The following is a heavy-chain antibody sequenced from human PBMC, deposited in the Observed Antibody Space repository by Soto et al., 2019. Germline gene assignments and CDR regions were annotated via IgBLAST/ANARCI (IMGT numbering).Heavy chain of an antibody. CDR3: AGDRYGSGSYSH. CDR2: INAGNGKT. Sequence: QVQLVQSGAEVKKPGASVKVSCKASGYTFTSYAMHWVRQAPGQRLEWMGWINAGNGKTKYSQKFQGRVTITRDTSASTAYMELSSLRSEATAVYYCAGDRYGSGSYSHWGQGTLVTVSS. D-gene: IGHD3-10*01. J-gene: IGHJ4*02. CDR1: GYTFTSYA. V-gene: IGHV1-3*01.